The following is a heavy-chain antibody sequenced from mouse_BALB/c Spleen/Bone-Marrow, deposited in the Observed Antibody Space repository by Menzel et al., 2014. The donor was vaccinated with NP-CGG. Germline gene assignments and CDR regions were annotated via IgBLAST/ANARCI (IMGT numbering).Heavy chain of an antibody. J-gene: IGHJ2*01. CDR1: GYTFTSYW. V-gene: IGHV1S132*01. CDR2: IFPGTVTP. Sequence: AQLQQSGAELVKPGASVKLSCKTSGYTFTSYWIQWAKQRPSQGLGWIGEIFPGTVTPYYNEKFKGKATLTIDTSCSTASMQLSSLTSEDSAVYCCARRGYGYLDYWGQGTALTVSS. D-gene: IGHD2-10*02. CDR3: ARRGYGYLDY.